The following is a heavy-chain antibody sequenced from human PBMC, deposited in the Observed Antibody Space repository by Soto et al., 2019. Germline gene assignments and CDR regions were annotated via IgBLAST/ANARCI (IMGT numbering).Heavy chain of an antibody. CDR3: ARVRYDILTGYYRDYYFDY. Sequence: SETLSLTCTVSGGSISSYYWSWIRQPPGKGLEWIGYIYYSGSTNYNPSLKSRVTISVDTSKNQFSLKLSSVTAADTAVYYCARVRYDILTGYYRDYYFDYWGQGTLVTVSS. D-gene: IGHD3-9*01. CDR2: IYYSGST. V-gene: IGHV4-59*01. CDR1: GGSISSYY. J-gene: IGHJ4*02.